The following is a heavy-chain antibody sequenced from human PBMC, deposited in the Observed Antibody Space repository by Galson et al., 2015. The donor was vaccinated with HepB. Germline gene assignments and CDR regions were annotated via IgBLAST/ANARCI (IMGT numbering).Heavy chain of an antibody. D-gene: IGHD6-13*01. J-gene: IGHJ5*02. CDR3: ARVLSSSWANWFHP. CDR1: EVTFSSYT. CDR2: IIPMFGTA. Sequence: SVKVSCKASEVTFSSYTITWVRQAPGQGLEWMGGIIPMFGTANYAQKFQGRVTITADESTYTVYMELTSLRSEDTAVYYCARVLSSSWANWFHPWGLGTLVTVSS. V-gene: IGHV1-69*13.